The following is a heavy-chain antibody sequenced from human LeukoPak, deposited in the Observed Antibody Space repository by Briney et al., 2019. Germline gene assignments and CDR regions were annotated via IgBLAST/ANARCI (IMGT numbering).Heavy chain of an antibody. J-gene: IGHJ4*02. V-gene: IGHV3-48*03. D-gene: IGHD5-18*01. CDR1: GFTFSSYE. CDR2: ISSSAGTT. CDR3: ARVKYSAGGIDY. Sequence: GGSLRLSCAASGFTFSSYEMNWVCQAPGKGLEWVSYISSSAGTTHYADSVKGRFTISRDDAKNSLYLQMNSLRAEDTAVYYCARVKYSAGGIDYWGQGTLVTVSS.